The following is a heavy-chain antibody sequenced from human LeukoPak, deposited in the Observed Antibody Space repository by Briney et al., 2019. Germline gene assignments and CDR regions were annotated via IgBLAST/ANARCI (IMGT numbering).Heavy chain of an antibody. CDR1: GFIFSVYS. D-gene: IGHD2-15*01. V-gene: IGHV3-30-3*01. Sequence: GGSLRLSCEASGFIFSVYSMHWVRQAPGKGLEWVALISHEGSVKFYAPSVKGRFTFSRDNSKNMLYLEMDNLRGNDTAVYYCARGISSSWTTFDLWGQRNVVTVSS. CDR2: ISHEGSVK. CDR3: ARGISSSWTTFDL. J-gene: IGHJ4*02.